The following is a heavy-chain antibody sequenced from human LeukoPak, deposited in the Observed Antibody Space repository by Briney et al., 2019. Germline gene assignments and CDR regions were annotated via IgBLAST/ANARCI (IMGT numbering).Heavy chain of an antibody. V-gene: IGHV7-4-1*02. CDR3: ARDFMRFDP. CDR1: GYTFTGYY. J-gene: IGHJ5*02. Sequence: GASVKVSCKASGYTFTGYYMHWVRQAPGQGLEWMGWINTNTGNPTYAQGFTGRFVFSLDTSVSTAYLQISSLRAEDTAVYYCARDFMRFDPWGQGTLVTVSS. CDR2: INTNTGNP.